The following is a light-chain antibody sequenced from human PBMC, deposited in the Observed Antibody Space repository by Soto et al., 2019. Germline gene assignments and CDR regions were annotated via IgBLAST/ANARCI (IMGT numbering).Light chain of an antibody. CDR1: QSISRY. J-gene: IGKJ5*01. CDR2: VAS. Sequence: VPITNSPSTLSASVGDRVTITCRASQSISRYLNWYQQKPGKAPNLLIYVASSLQSEVPSRFSGSGSGTDFTLTITRLEPEDSAVYFCQQYTGPPTTFCQGTRLAI. CDR3: QQYTGPPTT. V-gene: IGKV1-39*01.